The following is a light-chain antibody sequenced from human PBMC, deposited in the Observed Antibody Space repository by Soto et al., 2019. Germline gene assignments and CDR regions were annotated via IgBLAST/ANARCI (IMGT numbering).Light chain of an antibody. J-gene: IGKJ2*01. V-gene: IGKV3-15*01. CDR2: GAS. Sequence: EIVMTQSPATLSVSPGERVTLSCRASQSINYNLAWYQQRPGQAPRLLIQGASTRATGIPVRFSGSGSGTEFTLTISSLQSEXFXVYXXQQYKNWYTFGQGTKLEIK. CDR3: QQYKNWYT. CDR1: QSINYN.